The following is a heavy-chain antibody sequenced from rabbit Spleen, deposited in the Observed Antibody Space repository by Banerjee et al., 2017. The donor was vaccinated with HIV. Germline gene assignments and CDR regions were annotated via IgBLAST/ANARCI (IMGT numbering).Heavy chain of an antibody. J-gene: IGHJ4*01. CDR3: ARGVTRNNL. CDR2: SHSGSSGST. Sequence: QEQLEESGGGLVQPEGSLTLTCKASGFDFSSNAVSWVRQAPGKGLEWIGTSHSGSSGSTYYASWAKGRFTISKTSSTTVTLQMTSLTVADTATYFCARGVTRNNLWGPGTLVTVS. V-gene: IGHV1S45*01. CDR1: GFDFSSNA. D-gene: IGHD4-1*01.